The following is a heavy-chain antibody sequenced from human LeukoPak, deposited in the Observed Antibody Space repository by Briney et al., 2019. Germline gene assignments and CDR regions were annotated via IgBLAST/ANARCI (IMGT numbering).Heavy chain of an antibody. J-gene: IGHJ4*02. D-gene: IGHD3-22*01. Sequence: SETLSLTCTVSGGSISSYYWSWIRQPPGKGLEWIGYIYTSGSTNYNPSLKSRVTISVGTSKNQFSLKLSSVTAADTAVYYCARHSGYYLYYFDYWGQGTLVTVSS. CDR3: ARHSGYYLYYFDY. CDR1: GGSISSYY. CDR2: IYTSGST. V-gene: IGHV4-4*09.